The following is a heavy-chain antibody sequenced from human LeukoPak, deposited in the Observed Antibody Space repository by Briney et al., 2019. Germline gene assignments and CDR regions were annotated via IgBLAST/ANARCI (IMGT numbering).Heavy chain of an antibody. CDR3: ARGKEVITMLRGLKPGYYFDY. J-gene: IGHJ4*02. CDR2: IYYSGST. D-gene: IGHD3-10*01. V-gene: IGHV4-39*07. CDR1: GGSISSSSYY. Sequence: NPSETLSLTCTVSGGSISSSSYYWGWIRQPPGKELEWIGSIYYSGSTYYNPSLKSRVTISVDTSKNQFSLKLNSVTAADTAVYYCARGKEVITMLRGLKPGYYFDYWGQGTLVTVSS.